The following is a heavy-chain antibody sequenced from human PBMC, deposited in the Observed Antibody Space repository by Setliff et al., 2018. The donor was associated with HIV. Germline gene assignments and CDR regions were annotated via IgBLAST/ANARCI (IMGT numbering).Heavy chain of an antibody. CDR1: GGSISSSNW. Sequence: PSETLSLTCAVSGGSISSSNWWSWVRQPPGKGLEWIGEIYHSGSTNYNPSLKSRVTISVDTSKNQFSLKLSSMTAADTAVYYCARQGQWLVSNWFDPWGQGTLVTVSS. J-gene: IGHJ5*02. CDR2: IYHSGST. CDR3: ARQGQWLVSNWFDP. V-gene: IGHV4-4*02. D-gene: IGHD6-19*01.